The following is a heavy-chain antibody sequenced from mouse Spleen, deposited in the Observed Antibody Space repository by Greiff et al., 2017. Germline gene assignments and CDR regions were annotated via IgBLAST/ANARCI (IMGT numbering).Heavy chain of an antibody. V-gene: IGHV5-4*01. CDR3: ARDRDGNYFFDY. CDR1: GFTFSSYA. D-gene: IGHD2-1*01. Sequence: VQLKESGGGLVKPGGSLKLSCAASGFTFSSYAMSWVRQTPEKRLEWVATISDGGSYTYYPDNVKGRFTISRDNAKNNLYLQMSHLKSEDTAMYYCARDRDGNYFFDYWGQGTTLTVSS. J-gene: IGHJ2*01. CDR2: ISDGGSYT.